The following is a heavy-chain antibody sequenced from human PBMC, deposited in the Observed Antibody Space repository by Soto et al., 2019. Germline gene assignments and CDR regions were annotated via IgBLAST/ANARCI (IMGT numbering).Heavy chain of an antibody. CDR1: GGTFSNSR. CDR3: TTAVPAAISKGGYYFDY. J-gene: IGHJ4*02. D-gene: IGHD2-2*01. CDR2: IKSKTDGGTT. V-gene: IGHV3-15*01. Sequence: GQDRRLPCTASGGTFSNSRVSLFRLVPGKGLEWVGRIKSKTDGGTTDYAAPVKGRFTISRDDSKNTLYLQMNSLKTEDTAVYYCTTAVPAAISKGGYYFDYWGQGT.